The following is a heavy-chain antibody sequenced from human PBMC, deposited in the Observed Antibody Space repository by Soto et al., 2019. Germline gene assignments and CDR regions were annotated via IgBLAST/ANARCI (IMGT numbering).Heavy chain of an antibody. CDR1: GGTFSSYT. J-gene: IGHJ4*02. D-gene: IGHD2-2*03. CDR3: ASGYGRIPFDY. V-gene: IGHV1-69*02. Sequence: QVQLVQSGAEVKKPGSSVKVSCKASGGTFSSYTISWVRQAPGQGLEWMGRIIPILGIANYAQKFQGRVTITADKSTSPAYMEMSSRRSEDTAVYYCASGYGRIPFDYWGQGNLVTVSS. CDR2: IIPILGIA.